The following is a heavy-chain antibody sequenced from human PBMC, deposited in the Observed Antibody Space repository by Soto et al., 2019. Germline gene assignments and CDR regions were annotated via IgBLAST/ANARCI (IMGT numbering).Heavy chain of an antibody. CDR2: ISWNSGSI. V-gene: IGHV3-9*01. Sequence: EVQLVESGGGLVQPGRSLRLSCAASGFTFDDYVMSWVRQAPGKGLEWVSGISWNSGSIGYADSVKGRFTIPRDNATNSLYLQTNSLRAEDTAFYYCGKGVSSWYGRFDPWGQGTLVTVSS. D-gene: IGHD6-13*01. CDR3: GKGVSSWYGRFDP. CDR1: GFTFDDYV. J-gene: IGHJ5*02.